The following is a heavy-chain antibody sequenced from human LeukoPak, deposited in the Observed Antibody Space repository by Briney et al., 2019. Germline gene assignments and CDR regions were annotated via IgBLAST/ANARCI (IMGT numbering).Heavy chain of an antibody. Sequence: SETPSLTCAVYGGSFSGYYWGWIRQPPGKGLEWIGSIYYSGSTYYNPSLKSRVTISVDTSKNQFSLKLSSVTAADTAVYYCAREGTLPYDILTPPYAFDIWGQGTMVTVSS. CDR3: AREGTLPYDILTPPYAFDI. D-gene: IGHD3-9*01. CDR2: IYYSGST. V-gene: IGHV4-34*01. J-gene: IGHJ3*02. CDR1: GGSFSGYY.